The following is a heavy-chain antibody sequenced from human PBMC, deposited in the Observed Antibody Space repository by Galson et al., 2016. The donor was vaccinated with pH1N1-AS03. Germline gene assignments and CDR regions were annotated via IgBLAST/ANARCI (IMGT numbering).Heavy chain of an antibody. D-gene: IGHD3-3*01. CDR1: GYSFANFA. J-gene: IGHJ6*03. Sequence: SVKVSCKASGYSFANFAIHWVRQATGQTFEWLGWINGGDGNTKYSQEIKDRVTITRDSSANTAYMELSGLKTEDTAVYYCARHATTRSEVFGVPFYHYYYTDVWGKGTTVTVSS. CDR3: ARHATTRSEVFGVPFYHYYYTDV. CDR2: INGGDGNT. V-gene: IGHV1-3*01.